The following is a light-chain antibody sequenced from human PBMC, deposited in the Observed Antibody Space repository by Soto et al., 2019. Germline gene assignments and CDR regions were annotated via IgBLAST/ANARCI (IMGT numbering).Light chain of an antibody. CDR3: AALDDSLNGVV. V-gene: IGLV1-44*01. CDR1: ISNIGGNT. CDR2: TNN. Sequence: QSVLTQPPSASGTPGQRVTISCSGSISNIGGNTVNWYQQLPGTAPKLLMYTNNQRPSGVPDRFSGSKSGTSASLAISGLQSEAEADYYCAALDDSLNGVVFGGGTKLTVL. J-gene: IGLJ2*01.